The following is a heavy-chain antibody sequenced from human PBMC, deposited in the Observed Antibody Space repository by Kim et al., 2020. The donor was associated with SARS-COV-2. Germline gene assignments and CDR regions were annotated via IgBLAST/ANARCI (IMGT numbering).Heavy chain of an antibody. CDR1: GFTFNSHD. J-gene: IGHJ1*01. Sequence: GGSLRLSCAASGFTFNSHDMSWFRQAPEKGLEWISYIAPSGATFYADSVKGRFTISGDTSKNTVSLQMNSLRAEDTAVYYCARGHVADWGQGTLVTVS. CDR3: ARGHVAD. V-gene: IGHV3-23*01. CDR2: IAPSGAT. D-gene: IGHD5-12*01.